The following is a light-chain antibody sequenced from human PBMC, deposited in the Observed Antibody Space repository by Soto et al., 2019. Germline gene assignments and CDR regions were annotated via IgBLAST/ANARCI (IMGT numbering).Light chain of an antibody. CDR2: GAY. J-gene: IGKJ1*01. CDR3: QHYGSSPPTWT. CDR1: QSASSNS. V-gene: IGKV3-20*01. Sequence: EIVLTQSPGTLSLSPGERASLSCRASQSASSNSLAWYQQRPGQAPRLLIYGAYSRATGIPDRFSGSGSGTDFTLTISRLEPEDFAVYYCQHYGSSPPTWTFGHGTKVDI.